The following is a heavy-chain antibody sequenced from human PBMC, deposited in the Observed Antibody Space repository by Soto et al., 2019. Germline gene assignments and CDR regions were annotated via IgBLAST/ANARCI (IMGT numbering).Heavy chain of an antibody. CDR1: GFTFSSYA. V-gene: IGHV3-23*01. D-gene: IGHD5-12*01. Sequence: GGSLRLSCAASGFTFSSYAMSWVRQAPGKGLEWVSAISGSGGSTYYADSVKGRFTISRDNSKNTLYLQMNSLRAEDTAVYYCAKDTCDTKSGYDSCWFDPWGQGTLVTVSS. CDR3: AKDTCDTKSGYDSCWFDP. CDR2: ISGSGGST. J-gene: IGHJ5*02.